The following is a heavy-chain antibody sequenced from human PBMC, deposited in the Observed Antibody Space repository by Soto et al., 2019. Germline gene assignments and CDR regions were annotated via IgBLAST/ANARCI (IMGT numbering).Heavy chain of an antibody. CDR2: IYPGDSDT. CDR1: GYSFTSYW. CDR3: AARRGGNDLDSRGWYF. V-gene: IGHV5-51*01. J-gene: IGHJ4*02. Sequence: GESLKISCKGSGYSFTSYWISWVRQMPGKGLKRMGIIYPGDSDTRYSPSFQGQVTISADKSISTAYLQWSSLKASDTAMYYCAARRGGNDLDSRGWYFWGQRTLVTVSS. D-gene: IGHD6-19*01.